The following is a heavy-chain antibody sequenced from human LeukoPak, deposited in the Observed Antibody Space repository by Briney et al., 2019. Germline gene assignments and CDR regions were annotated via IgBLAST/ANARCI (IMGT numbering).Heavy chain of an antibody. CDR3: ARGGTFVSDY. CDR1: GFTFSTFW. D-gene: IGHD1-1*01. Sequence: GGSPRLSCAASGFTFSTFWLSWVRQALGKGLEWVANINQDGSEKYYVDSMKGRFTVSRDNAKNSLYLQMDSLRAEDTAVYYCARGGTFVSDYWGQGTLVTVSS. V-gene: IGHV3-7*01. CDR2: INQDGSEK. J-gene: IGHJ4*02.